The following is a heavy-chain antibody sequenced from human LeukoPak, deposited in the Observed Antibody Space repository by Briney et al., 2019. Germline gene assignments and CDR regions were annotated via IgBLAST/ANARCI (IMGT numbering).Heavy chain of an antibody. CDR2: FDPEDGET. Sequence: ASVKVSCKVSGYTLTELSMHWVRQAPGKGLEWMGGFDPEDGETIYAQKFQGRVTMTEDTSTDTAYMELSSLRSEDTAVYYCATGDPWYYDFWSGYYKNYYYGMDVWGQGTTVTVSS. D-gene: IGHD3-3*01. V-gene: IGHV1-24*01. CDR3: ATGDPWYYDFWSGYYKNYYYGMDV. CDR1: GYTLTELS. J-gene: IGHJ6*02.